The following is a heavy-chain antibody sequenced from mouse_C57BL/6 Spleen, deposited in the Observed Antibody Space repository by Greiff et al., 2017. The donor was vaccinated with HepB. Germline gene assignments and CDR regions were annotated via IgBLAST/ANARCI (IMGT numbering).Heavy chain of an antibody. V-gene: IGHV8-8*01. Sequence: QVTLKESGPGILQPSQTLSLTCSFSGFSLSTFGMGVGWIRQPSGKGLEWLAHIWWDDDKYYNPALKSRLTISKDTSKNQVFLKIANVDTADTATYYCARIHYYGSSHDYYAMDYWGQGTSVTVSS. CDR2: IWWDDDK. J-gene: IGHJ4*01. D-gene: IGHD1-1*01. CDR1: GFSLSTFGMG. CDR3: ARIHYYGSSHDYYAMDY.